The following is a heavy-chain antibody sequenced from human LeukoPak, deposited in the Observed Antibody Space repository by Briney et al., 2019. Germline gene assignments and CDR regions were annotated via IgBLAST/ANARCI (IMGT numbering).Heavy chain of an antibody. V-gene: IGHV3-30*18. CDR1: GFTFSNYG. CDR2: ISHDGSNK. CDR3: AKDRAPYNWHDIDY. Sequence: GGSLRLSCAASGFTFSNYGMHWVRQAPGKGLEWVAVISHDGSNKYYADSVKGRFTISRDKSKNTLYLQMNSLRAEDTAVYYCAKDRAPYNWHDIDYWGQGTLATVSS. J-gene: IGHJ4*02. D-gene: IGHD1-20*01.